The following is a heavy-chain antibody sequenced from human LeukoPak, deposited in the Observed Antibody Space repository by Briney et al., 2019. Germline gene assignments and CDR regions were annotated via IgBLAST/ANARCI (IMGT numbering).Heavy chain of an antibody. CDR3: ALRGLQTSYYFDY. V-gene: IGHV3-21*01. J-gene: IGHJ4*02. CDR2: VNSGGSHI. D-gene: IGHD5-24*01. Sequence: GGSLRLSCAGLGFTFSSFSMDWVRQAPGKGLEWVASVNSGGSHIYYADSVKGRFTISRDNAKNSLYLQMNSLRAEDTAVYYCALRGLQTSYYFDYWGQGTLVTVSS. CDR1: GFTFSSFS.